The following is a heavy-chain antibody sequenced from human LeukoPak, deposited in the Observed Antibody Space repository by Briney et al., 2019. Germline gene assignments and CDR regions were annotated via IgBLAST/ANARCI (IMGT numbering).Heavy chain of an antibody. CDR2: IGSSGSSI. Sequence: PGGSLRLSCEASIFNFNTFEMSWVRQAPGKELEWIAYIGSSGSSIYYADFVKGRFTISRDNAKNSLYVEMESLRVEDTAVYFCASMRWLQFFHWGQGTLVTVSS. D-gene: IGHD5-24*01. CDR3: ASMRWLQFFH. J-gene: IGHJ4*02. V-gene: IGHV3-48*03. CDR1: IFNFNTFE.